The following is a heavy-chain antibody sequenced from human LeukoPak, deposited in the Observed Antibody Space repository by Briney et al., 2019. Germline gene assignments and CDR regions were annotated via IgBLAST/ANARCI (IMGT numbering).Heavy chain of an antibody. CDR2: ISGSGGST. J-gene: IGHJ4*02. D-gene: IGHD3-22*01. V-gene: IGHV3-23*01. CDR3: AKLVVITKYYFDY. CDR1: GFTFSSYA. Sequence: QAGGSLRLSCAASGFTFSSYAMSWVRQPPGKGLEWVSAISGSGGSTYYADSVKGRFTISRDNSKNTLYLQMNSLRAEDTAVYYCAKLVVITKYYFDYWGQGTLVTVSP.